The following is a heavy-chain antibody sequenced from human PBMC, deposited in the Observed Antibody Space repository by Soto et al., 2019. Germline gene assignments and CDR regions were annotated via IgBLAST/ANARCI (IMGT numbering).Heavy chain of an antibody. CDR1: GFTFSSYA. CDR2: ISGSGGST. J-gene: IGHJ4*02. Sequence: VGSLRLSCAASGFTFSSYAMSWVRQAPGKGLEWVSAISGSGGSTYYAASVKGRFTISRDNSKNTLYLQMNSLRAEDTAVYYCAKGGFFGVVISFDYWGQRTLVTVSS. D-gene: IGHD3-3*01. V-gene: IGHV3-23*01. CDR3: AKGGFFGVVISFDY.